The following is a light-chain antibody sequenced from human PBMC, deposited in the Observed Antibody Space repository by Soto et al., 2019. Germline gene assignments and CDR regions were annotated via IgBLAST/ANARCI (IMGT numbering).Light chain of an antibody. J-gene: IGKJ5*01. CDR1: QSVSSSD. CDR2: RAS. Sequence: EIVLTQSPGTLSLSPGDRATLSCRASQSVSSSDLAWYHQKPGQAPRLLIFRASNRATGIPARFSGSGSGTDFTLTISSLEPEDFAVYYCQQRSNWPPSITFGQGTRLEIK. V-gene: IGKV3-11*01. CDR3: QQRSNWPPSIT.